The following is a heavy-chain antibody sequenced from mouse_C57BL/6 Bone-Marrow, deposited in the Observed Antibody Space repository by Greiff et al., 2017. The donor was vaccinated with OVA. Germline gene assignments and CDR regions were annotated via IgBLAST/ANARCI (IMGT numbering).Heavy chain of an antibody. V-gene: IGHV1-55*01. CDR3: ARSTYYYGRSCD. CDR1: GYTFTSYW. CDR2: LYPGSGSP. J-gene: IGHJ2*01. Sequence: QVQLKQPGAELVKPGASVKMSCKASGYTFTSYWITWVKQRPGQGLEWIGDLYPGSGSPNYTEKFKSKATLTVDTSSSTAYMQLSSLTSEVSAVDYCARSTYYYGRSCDWGQGTTLTVSS. D-gene: IGHD1-1*01.